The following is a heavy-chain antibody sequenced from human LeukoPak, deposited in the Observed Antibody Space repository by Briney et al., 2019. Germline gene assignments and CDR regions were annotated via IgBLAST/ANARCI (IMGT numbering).Heavy chain of an antibody. CDR2: IYTSGST. J-gene: IGHJ4*02. D-gene: IGHD4-17*01. V-gene: IGHV4-4*07. CDR3: AREYATVTTPYFDY. Sequence: SETLSLTCTVSGGSVSSYFWSWIRQPAGKGLEWIGRIYTSGSTNYNPSLKRRVTMSVDTSKNQFSLKLSSVTAADTAVYYCAREYATVTTPYFDYWGQGTLVTVSS. CDR1: GGSVSSYF.